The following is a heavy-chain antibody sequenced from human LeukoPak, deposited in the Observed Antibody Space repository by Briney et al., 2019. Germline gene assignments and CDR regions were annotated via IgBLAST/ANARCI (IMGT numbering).Heavy chain of an antibody. V-gene: IGHV4-39*07. D-gene: IGHD1-26*01. J-gene: IGHJ4*02. CDR2: INHSGST. Sequence: SETLSLTCTVSGGSISSSSYYWSWIRQPPGKGLEWIGEINHSGSTNYNPSLKSRVTISVDTSKNQFSLKLSSVTAADTAVYYCARGHRKWNYDYWGQGTLVTVSS. CDR1: GGSISSSSYY. CDR3: ARGHRKWNYDY.